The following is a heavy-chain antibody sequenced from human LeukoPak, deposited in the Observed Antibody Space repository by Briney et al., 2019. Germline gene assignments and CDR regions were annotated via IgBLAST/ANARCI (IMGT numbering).Heavy chain of an antibody. CDR1: GFTFSSYS. CDR2: ISSSSSTI. D-gene: IGHD3-10*01. V-gene: IGHV3-48*04. J-gene: IGHJ4*02. Sequence: GGSLRLSCAASGFTFSSYSMNWVRQAPGKGLEWVSYISSSSSTIYYADSVKGRFTISRDNAKNSLYLQMNSLRAEDTAVYYCARVQNHYYGSGSHHFDYWGQGTLVTLSS. CDR3: ARVQNHYYGSGSHHFDY.